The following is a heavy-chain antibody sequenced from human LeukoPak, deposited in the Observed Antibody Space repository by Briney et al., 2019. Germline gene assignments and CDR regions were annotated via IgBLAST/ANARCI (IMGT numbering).Heavy chain of an antibody. J-gene: IGHJ2*01. CDR2: IYTSGST. CDR1: GGSISSYY. D-gene: IGHD3-22*01. Sequence: SETLSLTCTVSGGSISSYYWSWIRQPAGQGLEWIGRIYTSGSTNYNPSLKSRVTMSVDTSKNQFSLKLSSVTAADTAVYYCARDHYYDSSGYPYWYFDLWGRGTLVTVSS. CDR3: ARDHYYDSSGYPYWYFDL. V-gene: IGHV4-4*07.